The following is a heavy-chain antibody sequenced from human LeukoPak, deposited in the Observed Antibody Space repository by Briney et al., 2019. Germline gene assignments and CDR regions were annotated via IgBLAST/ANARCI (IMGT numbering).Heavy chain of an antibody. D-gene: IGHD6-6*01. Sequence: PGGSLRLPCAASGFTFSSYSMNWVRQAPGKGLEWVSSISSSSSYIYYADSVKGRFTISRDNAKNSLYLQMNSLRAEDTAVYYCARVHSRYSSSFFQHWGQGTLVTVSS. V-gene: IGHV3-21*01. CDR3: ARVHSRYSSSFFQH. CDR1: GFTFSSYS. J-gene: IGHJ1*01. CDR2: ISSSSSYI.